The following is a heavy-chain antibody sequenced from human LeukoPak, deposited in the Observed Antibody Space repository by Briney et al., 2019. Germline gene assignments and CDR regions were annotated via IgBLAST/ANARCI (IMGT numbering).Heavy chain of an antibody. D-gene: IGHD1-26*01. CDR3: ARGYTGIVGATTKFDP. V-gene: IGHV1-18*01. Sequence: ASVKVSCKASGYTFTSYGISWVRQAPGQGLEWMGWISAYNGNTNYAQKLQGRVTMTTDTSTSTAYMELRSLRSDDTALYYCARGYTGIVGATTKFDPWGQGTLVTVSS. J-gene: IGHJ5*02. CDR1: GYTFTSYG. CDR2: ISAYNGNT.